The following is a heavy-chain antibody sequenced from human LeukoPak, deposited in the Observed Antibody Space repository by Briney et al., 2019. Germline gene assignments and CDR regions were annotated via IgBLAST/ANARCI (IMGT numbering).Heavy chain of an antibody. CDR2: IYYSGST. D-gene: IGHD1/OR15-1a*01. J-gene: IGHJ4*02. Sequence: PSETLSLTCTVSGGSISSYYWSWIRQPPGKGLEWIGYIYYSGSTNYNPSLESRVTISVDTSNNQFSLKLKSVTSADTAVYYCARMVGQLIEYYFDYWGRGTLVTVSS. CDR3: ARMVGQLIEYYFDY. V-gene: IGHV4-59*01. CDR1: GGSISSYY.